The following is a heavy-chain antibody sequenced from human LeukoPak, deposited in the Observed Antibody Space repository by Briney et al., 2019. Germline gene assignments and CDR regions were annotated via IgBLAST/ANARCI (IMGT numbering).Heavy chain of an antibody. J-gene: IGHJ4*02. V-gene: IGHV3-13*04. Sequence: PGGSLRLSCAASGFTFSSYDMHWVRQATGKGLEWVSAIGTAGDTYYPGSVKGRFTISRENAKNSLYLQMNSLRAGDTAVYYCAKHHYDFWSGYFGEYWGQGTLVTVSS. CDR2: IGTAGDT. CDR3: AKHHYDFWSGYFGEY. CDR1: GFTFSSYD. D-gene: IGHD3-3*01.